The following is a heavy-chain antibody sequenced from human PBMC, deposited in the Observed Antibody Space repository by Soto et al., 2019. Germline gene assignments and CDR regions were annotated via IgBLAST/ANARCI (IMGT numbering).Heavy chain of an antibody. D-gene: IGHD3-3*01. CDR1: GYTFTSYA. V-gene: IGHV1-3*01. Sequence: ASVKVSCKASGYTFTSYAMHWVRQAPGQRLEWMGWINAGNGNTKYSQKFQGRVTITRDTSASTAYMELSSLRSEDTAVYYCARGREDTIFGVVIRSRSGWFDPWGQGTLVTVSS. CDR2: INAGNGNT. J-gene: IGHJ5*02. CDR3: ARGREDTIFGVVIRSRSGWFDP.